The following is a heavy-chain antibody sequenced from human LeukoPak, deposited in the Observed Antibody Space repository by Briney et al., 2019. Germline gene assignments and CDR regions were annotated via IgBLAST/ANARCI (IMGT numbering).Heavy chain of an antibody. CDR1: GFTVSSNY. CDR2: ISYDGSNK. J-gene: IGHJ5*02. D-gene: IGHD2-2*01. V-gene: IGHV3-30*18. Sequence: GGSLRLSCAASGFTVSSNYMSWVRQAPGKGLEWVAVISYDGSNKYYADSVKGRFTISRDNSKNTLYLQMNSLRAEDTAVYYCVKAGTRYCSSTSCVLNWFDPWGQGTLVTVSS. CDR3: VKAGTRYCSSTSCVLNWFDP.